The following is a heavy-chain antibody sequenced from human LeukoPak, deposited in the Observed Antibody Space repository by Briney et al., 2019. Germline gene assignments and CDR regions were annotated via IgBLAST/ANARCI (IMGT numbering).Heavy chain of an antibody. Sequence: SVKVSCKASGGTFSSYAISWVRQAPGQGLEWMGRIIPILGIANYAQKFQGRVTITADKSTSTAYMERSSLRSEDTAVYYCARDGRDIVVVPAAINRYYYMDVWGKGTTVTVSS. V-gene: IGHV1-69*04. D-gene: IGHD2-2*01. J-gene: IGHJ6*03. CDR1: GGTFSSYA. CDR3: ARDGRDIVVVPAAINRYYYMDV. CDR2: IIPILGIA.